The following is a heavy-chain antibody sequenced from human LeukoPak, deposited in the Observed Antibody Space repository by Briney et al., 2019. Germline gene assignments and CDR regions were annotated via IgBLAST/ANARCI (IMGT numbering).Heavy chain of an antibody. CDR3: ARDGRYSSSWYYMDV. V-gene: IGHV4-30-4*08. CDR1: GGSISSGDYY. Sequence: PSETLSLTCTVSGGSISSGDYYWSWIRQPPGKGLEWIGYIYYSGSIYYNPSLKSRVTISVDTSKNQFSLKLSSVTAADTAVYYCARDGRYSSSWYYMDVWGKGTTVTVSS. D-gene: IGHD6-13*01. J-gene: IGHJ6*03. CDR2: IYYSGSI.